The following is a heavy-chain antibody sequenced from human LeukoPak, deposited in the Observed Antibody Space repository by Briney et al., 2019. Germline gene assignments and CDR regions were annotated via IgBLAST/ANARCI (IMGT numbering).Heavy chain of an antibody. CDR1: GFTFRDYT. CDR2: IRADGGST. Sequence: PGGSLRLSCAASGFTFRDYTMHWVRQAPGKGLESVSAIRADGGSTSYASSVRGRFTISRDNSKNILFLHLGSLTSDDLAVYYCARGSYYYDHSGYALDVWGQGTMVTVSS. V-gene: IGHV3-64*01. D-gene: IGHD3-22*01. CDR3: ARGSYYYDHSGYALDV. J-gene: IGHJ3*01.